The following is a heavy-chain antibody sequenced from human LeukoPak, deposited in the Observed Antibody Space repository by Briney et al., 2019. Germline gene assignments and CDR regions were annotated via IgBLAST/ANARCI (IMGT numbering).Heavy chain of an antibody. Sequence: GGALRLSCAASGFTFSGYWMHWVRQAPGKGLVWVSRIKSDGSSTTYADSVKGRFTISRDNAKNTLYLEMNSLRAEDTAVYYCARTFAAAHIDYWGQGTLVTVSS. D-gene: IGHD2-15*01. CDR1: GFTFSGYW. V-gene: IGHV3-74*01. CDR2: IKSDGSST. J-gene: IGHJ4*02. CDR3: ARTFAAAHIDY.